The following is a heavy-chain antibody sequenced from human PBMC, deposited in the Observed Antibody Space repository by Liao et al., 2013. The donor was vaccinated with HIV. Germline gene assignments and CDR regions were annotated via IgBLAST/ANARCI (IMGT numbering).Heavy chain of an antibody. V-gene: IGHV4-59*01. CDR3: ARGSYQLDY. D-gene: IGHD1-26*01. J-gene: IGHJ4*02. CDR2: IYYSGST. Sequence: QVQLQESGPGLVKPSETLSLTCTVSGGSISSYYWSWIRLPPGKGLEWIGYIYYSGSTNYNPSLKSRVTISVDTSKNQFSLKLSSLTAADTAVYYCARGSYQLDYWGQGTLVTVSS. CDR1: GGSISSYY.